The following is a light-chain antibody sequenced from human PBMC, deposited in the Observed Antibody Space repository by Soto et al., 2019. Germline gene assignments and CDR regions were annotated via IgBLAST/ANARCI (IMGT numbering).Light chain of an antibody. CDR2: SAS. CDR3: QQYNNWPRT. J-gene: IGKJ1*01. V-gene: IGKV3-15*01. Sequence: EVLMTQSPATLSVSPGERATLSCRASQSVGIKLAWYQQKPGQAPRLLMYSASTRATGIAARFSGGGSGTYFTLTISSLQSEDFAVYYCQQYNNWPRTFGQGTKVEIK. CDR1: QSVGIK.